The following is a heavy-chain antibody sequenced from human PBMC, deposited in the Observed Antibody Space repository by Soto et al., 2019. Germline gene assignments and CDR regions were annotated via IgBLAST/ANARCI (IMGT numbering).Heavy chain of an antibody. D-gene: IGHD3-16*01. J-gene: IGHJ4*02. CDR3: ASTGGDGYNAFDY. V-gene: IGHV3-30-3*02. CDR2: ISYDGSSK. Sequence: PGGSLGLSCAASGFTFCSYAMHWVRQAPGKGLEWVAVISYDGSSKYYADSVKGRFTISRDNSKNTLYLQMNSLRAEDTAVYYCASTGGDGYNAFDYWGQGTLVTVSS. CDR1: GFTFCSYA.